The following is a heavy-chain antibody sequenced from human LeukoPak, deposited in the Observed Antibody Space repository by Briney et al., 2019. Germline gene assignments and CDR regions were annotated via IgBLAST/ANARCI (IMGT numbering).Heavy chain of an antibody. J-gene: IGHJ3*02. CDR1: GYTFSSYG. CDR2: ISGYNDNT. CDR3: AKVLWFGELFAFDI. V-gene: IGHV1-18*01. D-gene: IGHD3-10*01. Sequence: ASVKVSCKASGYTFSSYGITWVRQAPGQGLEWMGWISGYNDNTNYAQKLQGRVTMTTDTSTSTAYMELRSLRSDDTAVYYCAKVLWFGELFAFDIWGQGTMVTVSS.